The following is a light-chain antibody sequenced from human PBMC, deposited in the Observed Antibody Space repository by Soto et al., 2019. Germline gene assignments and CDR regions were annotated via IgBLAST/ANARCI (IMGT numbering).Light chain of an antibody. CDR1: QNINTW. Sequence: DIQMTQSPSTVSASVGDRVTITCRASQNINTWLAWYQQKPGKAPKLVILKASSLESGVPSRFSGSGSGTEFTLTISSLQHDDFATYYCQQYNSYSGTFGQGTKVDIK. CDR2: KAS. V-gene: IGKV1-5*03. J-gene: IGKJ1*01. CDR3: QQYNSYSGT.